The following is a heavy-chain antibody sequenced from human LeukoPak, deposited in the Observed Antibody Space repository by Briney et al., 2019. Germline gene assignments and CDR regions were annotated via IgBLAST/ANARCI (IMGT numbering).Heavy chain of an antibody. D-gene: IGHD3-10*01. V-gene: IGHV4-34*01. J-gene: IGHJ5*02. CDR1: GGSFSGYY. Sequence: PSEPLSLTCAVYGGSFSGYYWSWIRQPPGKGLEWIGEINHSGSTNYNPSLKSRVTISVDTSKNQFSLKLSSVTAADTAVYYCATRIILYGSGSYQVSWFDPWGQGTLVTVSS. CDR3: ATRIILYGSGSYQVSWFDP. CDR2: INHSGST.